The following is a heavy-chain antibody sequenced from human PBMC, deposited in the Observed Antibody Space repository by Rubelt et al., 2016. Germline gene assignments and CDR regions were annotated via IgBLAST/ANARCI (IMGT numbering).Heavy chain of an antibody. V-gene: IGHV3-23*01. D-gene: IGHD1-14*01. Sequence: EVQLLESGGGLVQPGGSLRLSCAASGFTFSNYAMSWVRQAPGKGLEWVSATSGSGGSTYYADSVKGRFTITRDNSNNTRYLLMNSLGVEDTAVYYGAKGILEGPRSVDDHWGQGTLVTVSS. CDR2: TSGSGGST. CDR3: AKGILEGPRSVDDH. CDR1: GFTFSNYA. J-gene: IGHJ4*02.